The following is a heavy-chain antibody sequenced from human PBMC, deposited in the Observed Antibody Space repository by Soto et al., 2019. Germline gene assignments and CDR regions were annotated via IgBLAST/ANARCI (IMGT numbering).Heavy chain of an antibody. D-gene: IGHD5-18*01. Sequence: EVQLVESGGGLVQPGGSVRLSCAASGFTLSGYWMHWDRQVPGKGLVWVSRVNSDGSMTAYADSVKGRFTISRDNAKNTLYLQMNSLKADDTAVYYCARGKDQRNTQTYSYFDSWGQGTQVAVSS. CDR3: ARGKDQRNTQTYSYFDS. CDR2: VNSDGSMT. J-gene: IGHJ4*02. V-gene: IGHV3-74*01. CDR1: GFTLSGYW.